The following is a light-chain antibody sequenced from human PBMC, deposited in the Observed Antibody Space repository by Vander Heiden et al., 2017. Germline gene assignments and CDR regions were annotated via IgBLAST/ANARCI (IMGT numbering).Light chain of an antibody. V-gene: IGKV3-11*01. J-gene: IGKJ1*01. CDR2: DAS. Sequence: EIVLTQPTATLSLSLGERATVFCRASKSVSRYLAWYQQKPGQAPRLLIYDASNRANGIPARFSGSGSGTDFSRTISSLDPEDLAIYYCQQRSNSWTFGQGTQVEIK. CDR3: QQRSNSWT. CDR1: KSVSRY.